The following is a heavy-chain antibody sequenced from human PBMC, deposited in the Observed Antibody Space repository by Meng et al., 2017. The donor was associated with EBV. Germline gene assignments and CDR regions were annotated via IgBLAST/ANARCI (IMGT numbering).Heavy chain of an antibody. V-gene: IGHV1-18*01. CDR1: CYTFTRYG. CDR2: ISAYNGNT. CDR3: ARGLDYFDY. Sequence: QFLRGQSEAEVKKAGASVKGSCKASCYTFTRYGISWVRQAPGQGLEWMGWISAYNGNTNYAQKLQGRVTMTTDTSTSTAYMELRSLRSDDTAVYYCARGLDYFDYWGQGTLVTVSS. J-gene: IGHJ4*02.